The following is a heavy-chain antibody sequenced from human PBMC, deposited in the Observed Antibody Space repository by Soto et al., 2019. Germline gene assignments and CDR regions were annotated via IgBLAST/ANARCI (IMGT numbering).Heavy chain of an antibody. V-gene: IGHV4-59*01. J-gene: IGHJ6*03. Sequence: SETLSLTCTVSGGSISSYYWSWIRQPPGKGLEWIGYIYYSGSTNYNPSLKSRVTISVDTSKNQFSLKLSSVTAADTAVYYCARAGELPSAYYCYMDVWGKGTTVTVSS. CDR1: GGSISSYY. CDR3: ARAGELPSAYYCYMDV. CDR2: IYYSGST. D-gene: IGHD1-7*01.